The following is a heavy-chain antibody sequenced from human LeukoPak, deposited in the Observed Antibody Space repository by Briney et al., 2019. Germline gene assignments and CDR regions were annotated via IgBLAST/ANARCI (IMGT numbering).Heavy chain of an antibody. Sequence: ASVKVSFKASGYTFINYGIIWVRQAPGQGLEWMGWMSTYNGNTNYAQKLQGRVTMTTDTSTSTAYMELRSLRSDDTAVYYCARWDLRAARGDYWGQGTLVTVSS. J-gene: IGHJ4*02. CDR3: ARWDLRAARGDY. D-gene: IGHD3-10*01. V-gene: IGHV1-18*01. CDR2: MSTYNGNT. CDR1: GYTFINYG.